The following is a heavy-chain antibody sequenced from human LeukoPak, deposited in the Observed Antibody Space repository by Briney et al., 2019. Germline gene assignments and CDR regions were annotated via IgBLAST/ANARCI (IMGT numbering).Heavy chain of an antibody. J-gene: IGHJ6*03. D-gene: IGHD3-10*01. CDR2: IYHSGST. CDR1: GGSISSYY. CDR3: ARGRPEAPGGRGYYYYYYMDV. V-gene: IGHV4-59*12. Sequence: SETLSLTCTVSGGSISSYYWSWIRQPPGKGLEWIGYIYHSGSTYYNPSLKSRVTISVDRSKNQFSLKLSSVTAADTAVYYCARGRPEAPGGRGYYYYYYMDVWGKGTTVTVSS.